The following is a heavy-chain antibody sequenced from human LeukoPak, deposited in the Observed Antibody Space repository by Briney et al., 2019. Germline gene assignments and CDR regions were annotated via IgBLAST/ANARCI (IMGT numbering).Heavy chain of an antibody. Sequence: GESLKISCAASGFTFSSYGMHWVRQAPGKGLEWVAFIRYDGSNKYYADSVKGRFTISRDNSKNTLYLQMNSLRAEDTAVYYCANRPPSGFGVDYWGQGTLVTVSS. CDR2: IRYDGSNK. J-gene: IGHJ4*02. V-gene: IGHV3-30*02. D-gene: IGHD2-8*01. CDR3: ANRPPSGFGVDY. CDR1: GFTFSSYG.